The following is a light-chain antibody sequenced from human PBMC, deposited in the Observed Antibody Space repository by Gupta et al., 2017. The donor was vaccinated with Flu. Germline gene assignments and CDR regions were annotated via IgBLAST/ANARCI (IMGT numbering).Light chain of an antibody. CDR2: DAA. CDR1: QSVSSY. V-gene: IGKV3-11*01. Sequence: ESVLTHSPATLSLSPGERATLSCRASQSVSSYLAWYQHKPGQAPRLLIYDAATLDTGITARFSGGGAGKDFTLTSIRPEHEEFEAYYRQDRSTWFTFGRGTKVEIK. J-gene: IGKJ4*01. CDR3: QDRSTWFT.